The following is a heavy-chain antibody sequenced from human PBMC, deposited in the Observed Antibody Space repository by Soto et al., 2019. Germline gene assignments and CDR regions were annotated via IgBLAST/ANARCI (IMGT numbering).Heavy chain of an antibody. J-gene: IGHJ4*02. D-gene: IGHD3-22*01. Sequence: GGSLRLSCVASGFTFDDYAIHWVRQTPGKGLEWVSGLTWNGEVLGYADSVKGRFTISRDNAKNSLYLEMNSLRPENTALYYCVKDSESSGYLTHLDYWGQGTLVTVSS. CDR2: LTWNGEVL. V-gene: IGHV3-9*01. CDR1: GFTFDDYA. CDR3: VKDSESSGYLTHLDY.